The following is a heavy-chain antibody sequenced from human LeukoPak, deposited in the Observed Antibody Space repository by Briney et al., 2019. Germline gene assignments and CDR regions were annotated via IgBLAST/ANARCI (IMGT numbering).Heavy chain of an antibody. J-gene: IGHJ3*01. CDR1: GFNFTNYA. D-gene: IGHD5-24*01. CDR2: ISPSGADT. V-gene: IGHV3-23*01. CDR3: ARRAYNWGAFDF. Sequence: GGSLRLSCAASGFNFTNYATNWVRQAPGKGLEWVSTISPSGADTYYADSVKGCFTISRDISKNTLCLQMNSLTGEDTAVYYCARRAYNWGAFDFWGQGTMITVSS.